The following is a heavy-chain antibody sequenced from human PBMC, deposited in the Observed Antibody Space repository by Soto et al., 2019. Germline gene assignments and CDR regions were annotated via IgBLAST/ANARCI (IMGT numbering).Heavy chain of an antibody. D-gene: IGHD2-15*01. Sequence: QVQLVESGGGVVQPGRSLRLSCAASGFTFSSYAMHWVRQAPGKGLEWVAVISYDGSNKYYADSVKGRFTISRDNSKNTLYLQMNSLRAEDTAVYYCARVGYCSGGSCYSSAEYFQHWGQGTLVTVSS. CDR2: ISYDGSNK. CDR1: GFTFSSYA. V-gene: IGHV3-30-3*01. CDR3: ARVGYCSGGSCYSSAEYFQH. J-gene: IGHJ1*01.